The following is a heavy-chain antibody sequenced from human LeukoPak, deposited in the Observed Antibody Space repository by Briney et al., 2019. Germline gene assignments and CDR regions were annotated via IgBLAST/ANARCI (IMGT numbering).Heavy chain of an antibody. J-gene: IGHJ6*02. CDR3: ARDLGYYDFWSGYVTRYGMDV. CDR2: IWYDGSNK. D-gene: IGHD3-3*01. CDR1: GFTFSSYG. Sequence: HPGRSLRLSCAASGFTFSSYGMHWVRQAPGKGLEWVAVIWYDGSNKYYADSVKGRFTISRDNSKNTLYLQMNSLRAEDTAVYYCARDLGYYDFWSGYVTRYGMDVWGQGTTVTVSS. V-gene: IGHV3-33*08.